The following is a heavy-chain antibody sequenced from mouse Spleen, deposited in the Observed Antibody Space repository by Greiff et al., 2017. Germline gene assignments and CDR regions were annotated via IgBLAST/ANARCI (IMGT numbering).Heavy chain of an antibody. CDR2: IWSDGST. V-gene: IGHV2-4-1*01. Sequence: VKVVESGPGLVAPSQSLSITCTVSGFSLTNYAVHWVRQSPGKGLEWLGVIWSDGSTDYNAAFISRLSISKDNSKSQVFFKMNSLQADDTAIYYCARRSRYDVNFDVWGAGTTVTVSS. D-gene: IGHD2-14*01. CDR3: ARRSRYDVNFDV. CDR1: GFSLTNYA. J-gene: IGHJ1*01.